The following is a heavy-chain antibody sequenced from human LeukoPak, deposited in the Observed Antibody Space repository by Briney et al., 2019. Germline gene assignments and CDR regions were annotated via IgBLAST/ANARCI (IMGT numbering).Heavy chain of an antibody. Sequence: GGSLRFSCAASGFTFSSYAMSWVRQAPGKGLEWVSAISGSGGSTYYADSVKGRFTISRDNSKNTLYLQMNSLRAEDTAVYYCAKLGYDILTGYYRRGTYYFDYWGQGTLVTVSS. CDR1: GFTFSSYA. J-gene: IGHJ4*02. V-gene: IGHV3-23*01. CDR2: ISGSGGST. D-gene: IGHD3-9*01. CDR3: AKLGYDILTGYYRRGTYYFDY.